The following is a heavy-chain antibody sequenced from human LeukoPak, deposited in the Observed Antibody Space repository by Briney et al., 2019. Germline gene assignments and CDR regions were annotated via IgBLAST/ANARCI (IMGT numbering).Heavy chain of an antibody. Sequence: PSETLSLTCSVSGGSIRSSSYYWGWIRQPPGKGLEWIGSIYYSGSTYYNPSLKSRVTVSVDTSKNHFSLKLRSVTAADTAVYYCARLRGDYPVGYWGQGTLVTVSS. D-gene: IGHD4-17*01. CDR3: ARLRGDYPVGY. V-gene: IGHV4-39*02. CDR1: GGSIRSSSYY. CDR2: IYYSGST. J-gene: IGHJ4*02.